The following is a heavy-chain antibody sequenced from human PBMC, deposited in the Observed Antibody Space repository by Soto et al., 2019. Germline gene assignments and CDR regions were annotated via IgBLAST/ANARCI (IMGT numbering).Heavy chain of an antibody. Sequence: GGSLRLSCAASGFTFSSYAMHWVRQAPGKGLEYVSAISSNGGSTYYADSVKGRFTISRDNSKNTLYLQMSSLLAEDTAVCCYVKMIFGFDYWGQGTLVTVSS. J-gene: IGHJ4*02. D-gene: IGHD3-3*01. V-gene: IGHV3-64D*06. CDR1: GFTFSSYA. CDR2: ISSNGGST. CDR3: VKMIFGFDY.